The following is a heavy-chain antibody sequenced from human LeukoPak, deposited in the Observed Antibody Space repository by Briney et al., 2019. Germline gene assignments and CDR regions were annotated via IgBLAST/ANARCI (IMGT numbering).Heavy chain of an antibody. CDR1: GYTSTSYY. CDR3: ARGGYFDWLPYPGGDY. D-gene: IGHD3-9*01. V-gene: IGHV1-46*01. CDR2: INPSGGST. Sequence: ASVKVSCKASGYTSTSYYMHWVRQAPGQGLEWMGIINPSGGSTSYAQKFQGRVTMTRDTSTSTVYMELSSLRSEDTAVYYCARGGYFDWLPYPGGDYWGQGTLVTVSS. J-gene: IGHJ4*02.